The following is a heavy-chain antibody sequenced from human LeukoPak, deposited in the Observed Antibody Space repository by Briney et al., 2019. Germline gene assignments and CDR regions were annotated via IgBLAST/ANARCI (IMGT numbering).Heavy chain of an antibody. D-gene: IGHD3-10*01. J-gene: IGHJ4*02. CDR1: GFTLSSDW. CDR3: ARDEPTNLWFGELFSDLRASFDY. V-gene: IGHV3-7*01. CDR2: IKKDGIEK. Sequence: GGSLRLSCVVSGFTLSSDWMSWVRQAPGKGLEWVANIKKDGIEKYYVESVKGRFTISRDNAKNSLSLQMNSLRAEDTAVYYCARDEPTNLWFGELFSDLRASFDYWGQGTLVTVSS.